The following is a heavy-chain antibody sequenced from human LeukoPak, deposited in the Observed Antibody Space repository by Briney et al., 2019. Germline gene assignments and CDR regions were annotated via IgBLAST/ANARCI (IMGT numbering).Heavy chain of an antibody. Sequence: TGGSLRLSCAASGFTFSSYAMSWVRQAPGKGLEWVSLISGSGDTIYYADPVKGRFTISRDNSKNTLYLQMNSLRAEDTAVYYCAKHYYDSRGRVNSFDIWGQGTMVTVSS. CDR1: GFTFSSYA. CDR2: ISGSGDTI. V-gene: IGHV3-23*01. D-gene: IGHD3-22*01. J-gene: IGHJ3*02. CDR3: AKHYYDSRGRVNSFDI.